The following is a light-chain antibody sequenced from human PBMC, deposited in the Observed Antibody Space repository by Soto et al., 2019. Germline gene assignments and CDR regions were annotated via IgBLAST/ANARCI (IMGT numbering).Light chain of an antibody. Sequence: EIVLTQSPDTLSLSPGDTATLSCRASQSVASYLAWYQQKPGQPPRLLMYHASNRATGIPARFSGSGSGTHFTLTISSLEPDDFAVYYCLQFGSSPRYTFGQGTKLQI. CDR2: HAS. CDR1: QSVASY. J-gene: IGKJ2*01. V-gene: IGKV3-11*01. CDR3: LQFGSSPRYT.